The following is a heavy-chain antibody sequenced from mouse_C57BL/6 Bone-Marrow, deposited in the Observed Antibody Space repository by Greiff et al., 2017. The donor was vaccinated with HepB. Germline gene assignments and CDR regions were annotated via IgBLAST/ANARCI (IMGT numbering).Heavy chain of an antibody. J-gene: IGHJ2*01. CDR3: ARDPFITTVVPDY. CDR2: IYPRDGST. Sequence: VQRVESDAELVKPGASVKISCKVSGYTFTDHTIHWMKQRPEQGLEWIGYIYPRDGSTKYNEKFKGKATLTADKSSSTAYMQLNSLTSEDSAVYFCARDPFITTVVPDYWGQGTTLTVSS. D-gene: IGHD1-1*01. V-gene: IGHV1-78*01. CDR1: GYTFTDHT.